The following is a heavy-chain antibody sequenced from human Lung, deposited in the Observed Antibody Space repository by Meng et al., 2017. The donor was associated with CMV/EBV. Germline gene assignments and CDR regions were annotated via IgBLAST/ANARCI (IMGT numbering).Heavy chain of an antibody. CDR2: INPSGSVM. D-gene: IGHD5-12*01. J-gene: IGHJ4*02. Sequence: GALRLSCAASGLTFSSFEMNWVRQSPGRGLEWLAYINPSGSVMEYADSVQGRFTISRDNAKNSVYVQMNNLRVEDTAVYYCATYNRYGYNAHFFDYWGQRTLVTVSS. CDR3: ATYNRYGYNAHFFDY. V-gene: IGHV3-48*03. CDR1: GLTFSSFE.